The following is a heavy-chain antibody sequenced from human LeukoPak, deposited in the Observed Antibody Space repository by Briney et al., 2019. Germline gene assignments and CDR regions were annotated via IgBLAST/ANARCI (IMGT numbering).Heavy chain of an antibody. J-gene: IGHJ6*02. Sequence: SETLSLTCAVYGGSFSGYYWSWIHQPPGKGLEWIGEINHSGSTNYNPSLKSRVTISVDTSKNKFSLKLSSVTAADTAVYYCARELMSYYYYYYGMDVWGQGTTVTVSS. CDR3: ARELMSYYYYYYGMDV. V-gene: IGHV4-34*01. CDR2: INHSGST. D-gene: IGHD2-8*01. CDR1: GGSFSGYY.